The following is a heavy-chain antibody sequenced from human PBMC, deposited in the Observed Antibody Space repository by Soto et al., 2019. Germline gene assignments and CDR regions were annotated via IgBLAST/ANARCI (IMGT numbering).Heavy chain of an antibody. V-gene: IGHV1-69*06. CDR3: ARVLTGRWFDP. J-gene: IGHJ5*02. Sequence: QVQLVQSGAEVKKPGSSVKVSCTASGGPFSGYAINWVRQAPGQGLEWMGVITPMFGAPHYAQNFKGRITITADKSTNTAYMELSSLTSGDTAVYFCARVLTGRWFDPWGQGTLVTVSS. CDR2: ITPMFGAP. CDR1: GGPFSGYA. D-gene: IGHD3-9*01.